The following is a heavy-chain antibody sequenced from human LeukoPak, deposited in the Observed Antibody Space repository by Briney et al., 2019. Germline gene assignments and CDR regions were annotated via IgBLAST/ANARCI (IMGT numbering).Heavy chain of an antibody. V-gene: IGHV3-15*01. CDR2: IKSKTDGETT. Sequence: GGSLRLSCAASGFSFNNAWMSWVRQAPGKGLEWVGRIKSKTDGETTDYGEPVKGRFTISRDDSENTLYLQMNSLKTEDTAVYYCTTDPWHGVLNYWGQGTLVTVSS. CDR3: TTDPWHGVLNY. D-gene: IGHD4-17*01. CDR1: GFSFNNAW. J-gene: IGHJ4*02.